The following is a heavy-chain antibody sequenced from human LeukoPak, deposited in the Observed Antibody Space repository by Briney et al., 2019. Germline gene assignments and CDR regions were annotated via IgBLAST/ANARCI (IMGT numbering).Heavy chain of an antibody. V-gene: IGHV1-18*01. CDR1: GYTFTSYG. CDR2: ISAYNGNT. J-gene: IGHJ4*02. D-gene: IGHD6-19*01. Sequence: ASVKVSCKASGYTFTSYGISWVRQAPGQGPEWMGWISAYNGNTNYAQKLQGRVTMTTDTSTSTAYMELRSLRSDDTAVYYCARTVAQQWLVLEYYFDYWGQGTLVTVSS. CDR3: ARTVAQQWLVLEYYFDY.